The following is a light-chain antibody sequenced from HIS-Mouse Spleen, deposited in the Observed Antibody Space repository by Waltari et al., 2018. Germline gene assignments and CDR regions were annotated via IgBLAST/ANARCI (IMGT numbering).Light chain of an antibody. CDR2: RNN. CDR1: SSNLGMYY. Sequence: QSVLTQPPSASGTPGQRVTISCSGSSSNLGMYYVYWYQQLPGTAPKLLIYRNNQRPSGVPDRFSGSKSGTSASLAISGLRSEDEADYYCAAWDDSLSGVVFGGGTKLTVL. J-gene: IGLJ2*01. CDR3: AAWDDSLSGVV. V-gene: IGLV1-47*01.